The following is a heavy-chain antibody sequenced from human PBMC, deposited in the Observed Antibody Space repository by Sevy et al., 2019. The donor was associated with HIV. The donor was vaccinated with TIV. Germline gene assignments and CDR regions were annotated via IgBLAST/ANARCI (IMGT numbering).Heavy chain of an antibody. CDR1: GYTFTSYG. Sequence: ASVTVSCKASGYTFTSYGISWVRQAPGQGLEWMGWISAYNGNTNYAQKLQGRVTMTTDTSTSTAYMELRSLRSDDTAVYYCARVGGQLWLRWWFDPWGQGTLVTVSS. D-gene: IGHD5-18*01. J-gene: IGHJ5*02. CDR2: ISAYNGNT. CDR3: ARVGGQLWLRWWFDP. V-gene: IGHV1-18*04.